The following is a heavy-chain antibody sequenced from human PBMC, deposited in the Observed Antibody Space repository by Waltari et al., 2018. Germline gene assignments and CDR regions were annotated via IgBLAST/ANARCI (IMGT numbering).Heavy chain of an antibody. J-gene: IGHJ5*02. V-gene: IGHV1-69*01. CDR1: GGTFSSSA. Sequence: QVQLVQSGAEVKKPGSSVKVSCKASGGTFSSSAIGRVRQAPGQGLEWMGGLSAYCGKRNDEEKFQGRVRSNAEESTSTAYMELSSLRSEETAVYYCARGGIVVVPAAIDNWFDPWGQGTLVTVSS. D-gene: IGHD2-2*01. CDR2: LSAYCGKR. CDR3: ARGGIVVVPAAIDNWFDP.